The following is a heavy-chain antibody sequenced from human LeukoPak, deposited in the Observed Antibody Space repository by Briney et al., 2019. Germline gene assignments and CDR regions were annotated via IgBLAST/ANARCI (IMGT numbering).Heavy chain of an antibody. D-gene: IGHD2-15*01. CDR2: IIPIFGTA. Sequence: ASVKVSCKASGGTFSSYAISWVRQAPGQGLEWMGGIIPIFGTANYAQKFQGRVTITADESTSTAYMELSSLRSEDTAVYYCARDSAHDIVAVVAAYAFDIWGQGTMVTVSS. V-gene: IGHV1-69*13. J-gene: IGHJ3*02. CDR3: ARDSAHDIVAVVAAYAFDI. CDR1: GGTFSSYA.